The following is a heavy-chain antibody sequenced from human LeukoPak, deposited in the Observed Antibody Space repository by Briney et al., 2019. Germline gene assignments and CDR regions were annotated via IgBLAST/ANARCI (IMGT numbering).Heavy chain of an antibody. D-gene: IGHD3-9*01. CDR1: GGSISGYY. J-gene: IGHJ3*02. Sequence: PSETLSLTCTVSGGSISGYYWNWIRQPPGKGLEWIGYIYYSGSTNYNPSLKNRVTISVDTSKNQFSLKLSAVTAADTAVYYCARGLYYDILTGYRNNDAFDIWGQGTMVTVSS. V-gene: IGHV4-59*01. CDR2: IYYSGST. CDR3: ARGLYYDILTGYRNNDAFDI.